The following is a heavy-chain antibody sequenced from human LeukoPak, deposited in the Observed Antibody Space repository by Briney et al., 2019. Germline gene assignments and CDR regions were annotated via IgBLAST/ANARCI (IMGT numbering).Heavy chain of an antibody. CDR2: IYYSGST. J-gene: IGHJ4*02. CDR1: GGSISRYY. Sequence: LETLSLTCTVSGGSISRYYWSWIRQPPGKGLEWIGYIYYSGSTNYNPSLKSRVTISLDTSKNQFSLKLSSVTAADTAVFFCFKQKTAYDILTGYPLYYFDYWGQGTLVTVSS. D-gene: IGHD3-9*01. V-gene: IGHV4-59*01. CDR3: FKQKTAYDILTGYPLYYFDY.